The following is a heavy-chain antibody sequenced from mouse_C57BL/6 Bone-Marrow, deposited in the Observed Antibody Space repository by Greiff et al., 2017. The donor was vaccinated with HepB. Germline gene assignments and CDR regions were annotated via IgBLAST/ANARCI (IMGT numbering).Heavy chain of an antibody. CDR2: IYPRSGNT. CDR3: ARDYYYGSSYVWCAY. J-gene: IGHJ3*01. D-gene: IGHD1-1*01. Sequence: VQLQQSGAELARPGASVKLSCKASGYTFTSYGISWVKQRTGQGLEWIGEIYPRSGNTYYNEKFKGKATLTADKSSSTAYMELRSLTSEDSAVYFCARDYYYGSSYVWCAYWGQGTLVTVSA. CDR1: GYTFTSYG. V-gene: IGHV1-81*01.